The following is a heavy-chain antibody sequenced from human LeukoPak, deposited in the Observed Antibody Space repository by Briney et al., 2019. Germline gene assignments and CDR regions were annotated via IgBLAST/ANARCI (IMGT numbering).Heavy chain of an antibody. D-gene: IGHD5-12*01. CDR3: ARHSIVDMTYFHGYPRQFDP. CDR1: GGSISSSSYY. CDR2: IYYSGST. V-gene: IGHV4-39*01. J-gene: IGHJ5*02. Sequence: PSETLSLTCTVSGGSISSSSYYWGWIRQPPGKGLEWIGSIYYSGSTYYNPSLKSRVTISVDTSKNQFSLNLKSVAAADMAVYYCARHSIVDMTYFHGYPRQFDPWGHGTLVTVSS.